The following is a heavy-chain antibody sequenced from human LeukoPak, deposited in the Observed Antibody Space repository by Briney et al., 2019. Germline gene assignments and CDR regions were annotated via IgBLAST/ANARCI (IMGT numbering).Heavy chain of an antibody. V-gene: IGHV4-4*02. J-gene: IGHJ4*02. CDR1: GGSITNTNY. Sequence: SETLSLTCGVSGGSITNTNYWTWVRQPPGKGLEWIGEVNLQGSTNYNPSLMGRVAISVDTSENHISLQLTSVTAADTAVYYCTREGGPYRPLDYSGQGTLVTVSS. CDR3: TREGGPYRPLDY. CDR2: VNLQGST.